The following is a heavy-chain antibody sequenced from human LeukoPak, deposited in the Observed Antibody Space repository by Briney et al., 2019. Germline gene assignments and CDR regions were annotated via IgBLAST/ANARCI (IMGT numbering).Heavy chain of an antibody. CDR1: GYTFTGHY. J-gene: IGHJ4*02. CDR2: INPNSGGT. D-gene: IGHD6-19*01. V-gene: IGHV1-2*02. CDR3: ARDGLVAVAGIQNY. Sequence: GASVKVSCKASGYTFTGHYMHWVRQAPGQGLEWMGWINPNSGGTNYAQKFQGRVTMTRDTSISTAYMELSRLRSDDTAVYYCARDGLVAVAGIQNYWGQGTLVTVSS.